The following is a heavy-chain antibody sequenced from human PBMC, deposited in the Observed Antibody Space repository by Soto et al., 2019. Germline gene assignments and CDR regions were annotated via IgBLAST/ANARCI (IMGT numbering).Heavy chain of an antibody. J-gene: IGHJ4*02. CDR3: ATDLYHRGYSYGYFDY. CDR2: IIPIYGTA. D-gene: IGHD5-18*01. CDR1: GGTFSTYA. Sequence: QVQLVQSGAEVKKPGSSVKVSCKASGGTFSTYAISWVRQAPGQGLEWMGGIIPIYGTATYAQKFQGRVTITADESTSTAYMELSSLRSEDTAMYYRATDLYHRGYSYGYFDYWGQGTLVTVSS. V-gene: IGHV1-69*01.